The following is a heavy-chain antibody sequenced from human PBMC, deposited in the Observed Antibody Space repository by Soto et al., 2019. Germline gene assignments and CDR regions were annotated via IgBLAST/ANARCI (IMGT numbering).Heavy chain of an antibody. J-gene: IGHJ6*02. CDR1: GGSLSNFG. V-gene: IGHV1-69*12. CDR2: IIPVFGTP. D-gene: IGHD3-22*01. Sequence: QVQLVQSGAEVKKPGSSVKVSCTASGGSLSNFGISWVRQAPGQGLEWMGAIIPVFGTPNYAQKFQDRVTINADESTTTVYMAVRSLTSEDTAVYYCARGDATKIVVTTYYAMDVWGQGTKVTGSS. CDR3: ARGDATKIVVTTYYAMDV.